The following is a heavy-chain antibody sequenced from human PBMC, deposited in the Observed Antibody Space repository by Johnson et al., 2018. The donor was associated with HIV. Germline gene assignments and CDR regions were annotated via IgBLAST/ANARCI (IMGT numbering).Heavy chain of an antibody. Sequence: VQLVESGGGVVQPGRSLRLSCAASGVTFSSHAMHWVRQAPGKGLDWVTVISYDGSNKYYADSVKGRFTISRDNSKNTLHLQMNSLRPEDTAVYYCARERNMIVVDDDAFDIWGQGTMVTVSS. V-gene: IGHV3-30-3*01. CDR3: ARERNMIVVDDDAFDI. J-gene: IGHJ3*02. CDR1: GVTFSSHA. CDR2: ISYDGSNK. D-gene: IGHD3-22*01.